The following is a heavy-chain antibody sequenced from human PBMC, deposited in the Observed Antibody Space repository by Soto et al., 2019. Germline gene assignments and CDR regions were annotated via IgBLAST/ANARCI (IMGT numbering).Heavy chain of an antibody. CDR1: GGSIGRGTNY. J-gene: IGHJ4*02. V-gene: IGHV4-39*01. CDR3: GTPPPSGSIEN. D-gene: IGHD5-12*01. Sequence: KTSETLSLTCTVSGGSIGRGTNYWGWIRQSPGKGLEWIGSIFYTGNTYYNPSLESRVTISVDTSKNEFSLRLSSVTAADTAVYYCGTPPPSGSIENWGQGTLVTVSS. CDR2: IFYTGNT.